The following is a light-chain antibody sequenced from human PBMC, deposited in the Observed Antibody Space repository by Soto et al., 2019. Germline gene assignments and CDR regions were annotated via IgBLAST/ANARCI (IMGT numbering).Light chain of an antibody. CDR2: TTY. V-gene: IGLV1-44*01. J-gene: IGLJ1*01. CDR3: ASWDDSLTGFV. CDR1: DSNIGSFT. Sequence: SVLTQPPSASGTPGQRVTISCSGSDSNIGSFTVHWYQQVPGTAPKPLIHTTYQRPSGVPDRFSGSKSGTSGSLAISGLQPEDEADYSCASWDDSLTGFVFGTGTKVTVL.